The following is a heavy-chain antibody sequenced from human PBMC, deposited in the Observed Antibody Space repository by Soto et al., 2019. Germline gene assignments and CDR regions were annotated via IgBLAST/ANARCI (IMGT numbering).Heavy chain of an antibody. CDR1: ADQCTSYW. V-gene: IGHV5-51*01. J-gene: IGHJ4*02. CDR2: IYPGDSNT. D-gene: IGHD3-22*01. Sequence: PVESQKMSCYGAADQCTSYWIGWVRPKPRKGLEWMGIIYPGDSNTRYSTSLQGQVTISVDKSISAAFLQWSSLKASDTAMYYCARQREYSYDHSGYFYSDDWGQGTLVIVS. CDR3: ARQREYSYDHSGYFYSDD.